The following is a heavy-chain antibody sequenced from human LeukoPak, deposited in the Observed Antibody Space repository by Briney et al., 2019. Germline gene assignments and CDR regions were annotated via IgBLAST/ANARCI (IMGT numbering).Heavy chain of an antibody. J-gene: IGHJ4*02. CDR1: GFRFNNAW. CDR3: STDLQVATAGYFDY. CDR2: VKSKTDGGTT. V-gene: IGHV3-15*01. Sequence: GGSLRLSCVASGFRFNNAWMSWVRQAPGQGLEWVGRVKSKTDGGTTDYAAPVKGRFTISRDDSKNTVYLQMNSLKTEDRAVYYCSTDLQVATAGYFDYWGQGTLVTVSS. D-gene: IGHD5-12*01.